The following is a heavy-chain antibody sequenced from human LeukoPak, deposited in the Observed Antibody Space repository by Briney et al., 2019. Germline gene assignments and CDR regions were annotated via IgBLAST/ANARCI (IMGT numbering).Heavy chain of an antibody. V-gene: IGHV4-59*08. J-gene: IGHJ4*02. CDR2: IYYSGST. CDR1: GGSISSYY. D-gene: IGHD6-13*01. CDR3: ARHLGSSSWDLLFDY. Sequence: SEILSLTCTVSGGSISSYYWSWIRQPPGKGLEWIGYIYYSGSTNYNPSLKSRVTISVDTSKNQFSLKLSSVTAADTAVYYCARHLGSSSWDLLFDYWGQGTLVTVSS.